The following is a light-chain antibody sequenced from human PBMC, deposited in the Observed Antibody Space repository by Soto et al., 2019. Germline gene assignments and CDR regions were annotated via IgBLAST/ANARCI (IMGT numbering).Light chain of an antibody. CDR2: DNN. V-gene: IGLV1-51*01. Sequence: QSVLTQPPSVSAAPGQKVTTSCSGSSSNIGNNYVSWYQQLPGTAPKLLIYDNNKRPSGIPDRFSGSKSGTSATLGITGLQTGDEADYYCGTWDSSLSAHVVFGGGTQLTVL. J-gene: IGLJ2*01. CDR3: GTWDSSLSAHVV. CDR1: SSNIGNNY.